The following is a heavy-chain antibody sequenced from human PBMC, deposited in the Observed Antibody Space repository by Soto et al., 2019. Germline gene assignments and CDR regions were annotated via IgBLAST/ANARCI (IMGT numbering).Heavy chain of an antibody. CDR2: MEPSTGRT. J-gene: IGHJ4*02. V-gene: IGHV1-8*01. D-gene: IGHD1-26*01. Sequence: QVQLVQSGAEVREPGASVKVSCKASGYSFTSLDINWVRQTAGQGLEWMGWMEPSTGRTGYAQKFHGRVTMTRDTSINTAYMELTTLTSDDTAFYYCARGVSAGVDYWGQGTLVTVSS. CDR1: GYSFTSLD. CDR3: ARGVSAGVDY.